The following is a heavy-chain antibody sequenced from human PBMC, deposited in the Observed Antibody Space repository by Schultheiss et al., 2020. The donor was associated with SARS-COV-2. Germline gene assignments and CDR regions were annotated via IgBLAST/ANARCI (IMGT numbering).Heavy chain of an antibody. V-gene: IGHV4-61*01. CDR3: ARARKTTVTTD. CDR1: GGSVSSGSYY. Sequence: SETLSLTCTVSGGSVSSGSYYWSWIRQPPGKGLEWIGYIYYSGSTNYNPSLKSRVTISVDTSKNQFSLKLSSVTAADTAVYYCARARKTTVTTDWGQGTLVTVSS. CDR2: IYYSGST. D-gene: IGHD4-17*01. J-gene: IGHJ4*02.